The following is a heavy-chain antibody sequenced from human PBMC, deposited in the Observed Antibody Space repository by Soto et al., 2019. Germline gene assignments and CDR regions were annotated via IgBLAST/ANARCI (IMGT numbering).Heavy chain of an antibody. J-gene: IGHJ6*02. V-gene: IGHV2-70*04. CDR3: ARAFYGMDV. CDR1: GFSLSGTGMR. Sequence: SGPTLVNPTQTLTLTCTVSGFSLSGTGMRVTWIRQPPGKALEWLARIDWEDTKLYSTSLKTRLTISKDTSKNQVVLTMTNMEPADTATYYCARAFYGMDVWGQGTTVTVSS. CDR2: IDWEDTK.